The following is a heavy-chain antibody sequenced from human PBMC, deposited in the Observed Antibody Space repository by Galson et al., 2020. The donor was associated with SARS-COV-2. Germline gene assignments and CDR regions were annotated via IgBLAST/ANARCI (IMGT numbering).Heavy chain of an antibody. V-gene: IGHV3-23*01. CDR2: LSGNGVVT. CDR3: AKARGDTITSRSLDS. D-gene: IGHD3-10*01. CDR1: GFTFSNYA. Sequence: GESLKISCAGSGFTFSNYAMSWVRQAPGKGLEWVSTLSGNGVVTYHAASVTGRFTISRDNSRNTLYLQMNTLRAEDTALYYCAKARGDTITSRSLDSWGHGTLVTVSS. J-gene: IGHJ5*01.